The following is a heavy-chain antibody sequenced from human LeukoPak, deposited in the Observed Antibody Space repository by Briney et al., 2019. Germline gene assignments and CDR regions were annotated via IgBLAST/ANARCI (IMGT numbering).Heavy chain of an antibody. Sequence: ASVKVSCKASGYTFTSYDINWVRQATGQGLEWMGWMNPNSGNTGYAQKFQGRVTMTRNTSISTAYMELSSLRSEDTAVYYCARGPELRYFDWLLTYYYYYMDVWGKGTTVTISS. CDR3: ARGPELRYFDWLLTYYYYYMDV. CDR1: GYTFTSYD. V-gene: IGHV1-8*01. D-gene: IGHD3-9*01. J-gene: IGHJ6*03. CDR2: MNPNSGNT.